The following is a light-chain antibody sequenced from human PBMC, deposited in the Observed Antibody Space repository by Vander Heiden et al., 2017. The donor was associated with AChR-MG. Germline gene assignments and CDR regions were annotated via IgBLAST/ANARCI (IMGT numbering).Light chain of an antibody. Sequence: LTQPPSVSGAPGQPVTISSTGSRSNTGAGSDVHLYQQLPGAAPKLLIYGNINRPSGVPDRFSGSKSGTSASLAITGLQPEDEADYYCQSYGTSLSGLYVFGTGTKVTVL. J-gene: IGLJ1*01. CDR3: QSYGTSLSGLYV. CDR2: GNI. CDR1: RSNTGAGSD. V-gene: IGLV1-40*01.